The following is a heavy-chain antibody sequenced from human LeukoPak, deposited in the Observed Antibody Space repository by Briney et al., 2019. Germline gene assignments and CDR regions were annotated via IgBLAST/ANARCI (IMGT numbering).Heavy chain of an antibody. J-gene: IGHJ4*02. V-gene: IGHV4-59*12. CDR3: ARDLGIAAGPFDY. CDR1: GGSISSYY. CDR2: IYYSGST. Sequence: SETLSLTCTVSGGSISSYYWSWIRQPPGKGLEWIGYIYYSGSTNYNPSLKSRVTISVDTSKNQFSLKLSSVTAADTAVYYCARDLGIAAGPFDYWGQGTLVTVSS. D-gene: IGHD6-13*01.